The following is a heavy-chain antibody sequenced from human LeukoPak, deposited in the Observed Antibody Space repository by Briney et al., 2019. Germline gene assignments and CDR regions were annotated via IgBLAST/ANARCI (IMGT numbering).Heavy chain of an antibody. J-gene: IGHJ4*02. D-gene: IGHD3-22*01. CDR1: GGSFSGYY. CDR3: GAYYDSSGYYY. CDR2: INHSGST. V-gene: IGHV4-34*01. Sequence: SETLSLTCAVYGGSFSGYYWSWIRQPPGKGLEWIGEINHSGSTNYNPSLKSRVTISVDTSKNQFSLKLSSVTAAHTAVYYCGAYYDSSGYYYWGQGNLVTVSS.